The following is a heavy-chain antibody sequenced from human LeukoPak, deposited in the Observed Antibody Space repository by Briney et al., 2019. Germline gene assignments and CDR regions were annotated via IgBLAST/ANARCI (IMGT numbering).Heavy chain of an antibody. V-gene: IGHV3-74*01. CDR3: AREGGVLRYFDWLNSDAFDI. J-gene: IGHJ3*02. CDR2: INSDGSST. D-gene: IGHD3-9*01. Sequence: GGSLRLSCAASGFTFSSYWMHWVRQAPGKGLVWVSRINSDGSSTSCADSVKGRFTISRDNAKNTLYLQMNSLRAEDTAVYYCAREGGVLRYFDWLNSDAFDIWGQGTMVTVSS. CDR1: GFTFSSYW.